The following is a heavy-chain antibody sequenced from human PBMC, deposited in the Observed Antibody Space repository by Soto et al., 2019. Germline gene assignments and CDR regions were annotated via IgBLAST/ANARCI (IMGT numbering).Heavy chain of an antibody. D-gene: IGHD1-20*01. Sequence: QVQLVESGGGLVKPGGSLRLSCAASGFSFSDFYMVWIRQAPGKGLEWISYIHRSGSPIYYADSVKGRFTISRDNAKTPLSLQMNSLRAEDTAVYYCARLFYNWNSWVDSWGQGTLVTVSS. V-gene: IGHV3-11*01. CDR2: IHRSGSPI. CDR1: GFSFSDFY. J-gene: IGHJ4*02. CDR3: ARLFYNWNSWVDS.